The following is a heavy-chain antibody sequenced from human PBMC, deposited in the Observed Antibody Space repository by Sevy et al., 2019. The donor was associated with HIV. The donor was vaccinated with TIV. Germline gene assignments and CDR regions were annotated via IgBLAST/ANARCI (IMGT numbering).Heavy chain of an antibody. V-gene: IGHV3-23*01. CDR3: AKDGGCRSPSLAN. CDR2: ISGSGGST. D-gene: IGHD2-15*01. CDR1: GFTFSSYA. J-gene: IGHJ4*02. Sequence: GGSLRLSCAASGFTFSSYAMTWVRQAPGKGLEWVSLISGSGGSTFYADSVKGRFTISRDNSKNTLYLQMNSLRADDTAVYYCAKDGGCRSPSLANWGQGTLVTVSS.